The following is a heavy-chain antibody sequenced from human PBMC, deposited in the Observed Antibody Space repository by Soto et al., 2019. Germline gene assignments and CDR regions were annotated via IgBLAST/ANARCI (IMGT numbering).Heavy chain of an antibody. Sequence: PGESLKISCKGSGYNFTSYWISWVRQLPGKGLEWIGRIDPSDSYTSYSPSFQGHVTISAEKSISTAYLQWSSLKASDTAMYYCARKRSNYDILTGYYKEYYYGMDVWGQGTTVTVSS. J-gene: IGHJ6*02. V-gene: IGHV5-10-1*01. CDR2: IDPSDSYT. CDR1: GYNFTSYW. D-gene: IGHD3-9*01. CDR3: ARKRSNYDILTGYYKEYYYGMDV.